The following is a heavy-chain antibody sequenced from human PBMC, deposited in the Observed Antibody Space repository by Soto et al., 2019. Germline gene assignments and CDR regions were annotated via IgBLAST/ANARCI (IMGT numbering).Heavy chain of an antibody. CDR2: IIPIFGTA. CDR3: ARDSSSWYNWFDP. Sequence: QVQLVQSGAEVKKPGSSVRVSCKLSGGTFSSYTISWVRQAPGQGLEWMGGIIPIFGTANYAQKFQGRVTITADKSTSTAYMELSSLRSEDTAVYYCARDSSSWYNWFDPWGQGTLVTVSS. V-gene: IGHV1-69*06. CDR1: GGTFSSYT. D-gene: IGHD6-13*01. J-gene: IGHJ5*02.